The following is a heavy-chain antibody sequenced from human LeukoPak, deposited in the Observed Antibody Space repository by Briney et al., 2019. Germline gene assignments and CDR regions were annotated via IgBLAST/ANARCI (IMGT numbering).Heavy chain of an antibody. CDR2: IYHSGST. CDR3: ARGNNYYDSSGHYYQDY. Sequence: SETLSLTCAVSGYSISSGYYWGWIRQPPGKGLEWIGSIYHSGSTYYNPSLKSRVTISVDTSKNQFSLKLSSVTAADTAVYYCARGNNYYDSSGHYYQDYWGQGTLVTVSS. V-gene: IGHV4-38-2*01. D-gene: IGHD3-22*01. J-gene: IGHJ4*02. CDR1: GYSISSGYY.